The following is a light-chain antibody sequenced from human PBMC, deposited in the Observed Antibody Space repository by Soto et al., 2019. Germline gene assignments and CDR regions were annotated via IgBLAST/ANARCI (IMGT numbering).Light chain of an antibody. CDR2: DST. Sequence: VLTQSPATLSLSPGERATLSCRASQSVHTSLAWYQQKPGQPPRLVVYDSTLRANGVPDRFGGSRSGTEFTLTINNLEPEDFAVYYCQQRNVWHPITFGQGTRLEI. V-gene: IGKV3D-11*02. CDR1: QSVHTS. J-gene: IGKJ5*01. CDR3: QQRNVWHPIT.